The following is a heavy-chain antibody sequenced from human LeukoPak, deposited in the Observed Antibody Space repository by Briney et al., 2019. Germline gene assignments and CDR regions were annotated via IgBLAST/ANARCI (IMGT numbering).Heavy chain of an antibody. CDR2: ISSSGSTI. V-gene: IGHV3-11*01. J-gene: IGHJ4*02. D-gene: IGHD3-22*01. CDR3: ARDSRRRKTYYYDSSALYFFDH. Sequence: GGSLRLSCAASGFTFSDYYMSWIRQAPGKGLEWVSYISSSGSTIYYADSVKGRFTISRDNAKNSLYLQMNSLRAEDTAVYYCARDSRRRKTYYYDSSALYFFDHWGQGTLVTVSS. CDR1: GFTFSDYY.